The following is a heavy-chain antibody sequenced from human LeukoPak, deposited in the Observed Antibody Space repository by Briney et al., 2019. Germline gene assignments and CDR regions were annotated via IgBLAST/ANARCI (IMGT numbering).Heavy chain of an antibody. CDR2: ISAYNGNT. Sequence: ASVKVSCKASGYTFTSYGISWVRQAPGQGLEWMGWISAYNGNTNYAQKLQGRVTMTTDTSTSTAYMELRSLRSDDTAVYYCARDDRWEPLRHAGFVYWGQGTLVTVSS. CDR3: ARDDRWEPLRHAGFVY. J-gene: IGHJ4*02. V-gene: IGHV1-18*01. CDR1: GYTFTSYG. D-gene: IGHD1-26*01.